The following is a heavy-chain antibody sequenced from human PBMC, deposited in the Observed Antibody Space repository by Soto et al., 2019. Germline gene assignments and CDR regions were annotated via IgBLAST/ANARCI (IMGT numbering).Heavy chain of an antibody. Sequence: PGGSLRLSCAASGFTFSSYGMHWVRQAPGKGLEWVAVIWYDGSNKYYADSVKGRFTISRDNSKNTLYLQMNSLRAEDTAVYYCARGGRGYDFWSGGSDYYYYMDVWGKGSTVIVSS. CDR3: ARGGRGYDFWSGGSDYYYYMDV. V-gene: IGHV3-33*01. CDR1: GFTFSSYG. J-gene: IGHJ6*03. CDR2: IWYDGSNK. D-gene: IGHD3-3*01.